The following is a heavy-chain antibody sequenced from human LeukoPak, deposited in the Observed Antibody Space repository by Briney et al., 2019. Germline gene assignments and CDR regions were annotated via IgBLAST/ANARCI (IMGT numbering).Heavy chain of an antibody. CDR2: ISGSGGST. V-gene: IGHV3-23*01. CDR3: AKGLQWELPFDY. J-gene: IGHJ4*02. D-gene: IGHD1-26*01. CDR1: GFTFSSYA. Sequence: GGSLRLSCAASGFTFSSYAMSWVRQAPGKGLEWVSSISGSGGSTYYADSVKGRFTISRDNSKNMLYVQMNSLRAEDTAVYSCAKGLQWELPFDYWGQGTLVTVSS.